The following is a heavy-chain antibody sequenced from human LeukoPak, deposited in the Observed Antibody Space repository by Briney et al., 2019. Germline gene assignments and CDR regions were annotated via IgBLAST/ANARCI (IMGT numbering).Heavy chain of an antibody. J-gene: IGHJ4*02. D-gene: IGHD5-12*01. CDR2: ISSNGGST. V-gene: IGHV3-64*01. Sequence: GGSLRLSCAASGFTFSSYAMHWVRQAPGKGLEYVSAISSNGGSTYYANSVKGRFTISRDNSKNTLYLQMGSLRAEDMAVYYCAREELGATDYWGQGTLVTVSS. CDR1: GFTFSSYA. CDR3: AREELGATDY.